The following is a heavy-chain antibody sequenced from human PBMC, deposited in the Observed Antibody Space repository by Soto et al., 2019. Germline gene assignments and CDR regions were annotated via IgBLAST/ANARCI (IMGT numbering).Heavy chain of an antibody. CDR1: GFTFSSYA. Sequence: PGGSLRLSCAASGFTFSSYAMSWVRQAPGKGLEWVSAISGSGGSTYYADSVKGRFTISRDNSKNTLYLQMNSLRAEDTAVYYCANLDAVIYHFDYWGQGTLVTVSS. J-gene: IGHJ4*02. CDR2: ISGSGGST. V-gene: IGHV3-23*01. CDR3: ANLDAVIYHFDY. D-gene: IGHD2-21*01.